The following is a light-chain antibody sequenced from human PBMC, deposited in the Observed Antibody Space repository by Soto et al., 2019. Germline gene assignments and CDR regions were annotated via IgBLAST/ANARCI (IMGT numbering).Light chain of an antibody. Sequence: ENVLTQSPGTLSLSPGERATLSCRAIQSVSNNYLAWYQQKPGQAPRLLIYGASSRATGIPDRFSGSGSGTDFTLTISRLEPEDFAVYYCQQYGSSPTWTFGQGTKVDIK. CDR1: QSVSNNY. CDR3: QQYGSSPTWT. CDR2: GAS. V-gene: IGKV3-20*01. J-gene: IGKJ1*01.